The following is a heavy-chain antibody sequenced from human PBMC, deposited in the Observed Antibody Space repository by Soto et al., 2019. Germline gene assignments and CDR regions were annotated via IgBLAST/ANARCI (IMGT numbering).Heavy chain of an antibody. CDR2: IYYSGST. V-gene: IGHV4-59*01. Sequence: SETLSLTCTVSGGSISRYYWSWIRQPPGKGLEWIGYIYYSGSTNYNPSLKSRVTISVDTSKNQFSLKLSSVTAADTAVYYCARDHDIAATTANWFDPCGQGTVVTVSS. D-gene: IGHD5-12*01. CDR3: ARDHDIAATTANWFDP. CDR1: GGSISRYY. J-gene: IGHJ5*02.